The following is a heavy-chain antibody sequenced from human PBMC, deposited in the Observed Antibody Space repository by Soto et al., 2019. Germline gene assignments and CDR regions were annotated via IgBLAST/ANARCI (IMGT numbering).Heavy chain of an antibody. V-gene: IGHV3-23*01. Sequence: EVQLLESGGGLVQPGGSLRLSCAASGFTFSSYAMRWVRQAPVKGLEWVSAISGSGGSTYYADSVKGRFTISRDNSKNSLYLQMNSLRAEDVGVYCCASGGSGSYYGYWGQGTLVTVSS. CDR1: GFTFSSYA. CDR3: ASGGSGSYYGY. J-gene: IGHJ4*02. CDR2: ISGSGGST. D-gene: IGHD1-26*01.